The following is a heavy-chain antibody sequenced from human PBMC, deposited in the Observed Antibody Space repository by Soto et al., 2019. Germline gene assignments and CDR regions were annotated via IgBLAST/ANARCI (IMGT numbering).Heavy chain of an antibody. V-gene: IGHV3-66*01. Sequence: GGSLRLSCAASGFTVSSKYMTWVRQAPGKGLEWVSLIQSGGTTYYADSVKGRFTISRDTSENTLHLQMDSLRVEDTAVYYCARDDVLCDGGRCYRIPLDVRGKGTTVTVSS. CDR3: ARDDVLCDGGRCYRIPLDV. J-gene: IGHJ6*04. D-gene: IGHD2-15*01. CDR2: IQSGGTT. CDR1: GFTVSSKY.